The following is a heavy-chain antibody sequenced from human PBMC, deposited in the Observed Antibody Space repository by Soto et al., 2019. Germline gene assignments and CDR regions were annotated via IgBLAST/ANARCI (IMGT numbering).Heavy chain of an antibody. CDR2: ISAYNGNT. CDR3: ARAKGTGYYYYYGMDV. V-gene: IGHV1-18*01. Sequence: QIQLVQSGAEVKKPGASVKVSCKASGYTFTSYGISWVRQAPGQGLEWMGWISAYNGNTNYAQKLQGRVTMTTDTSTSTAYMELRSLRSDDTAVYYCARAKGTGYYYYYGMDVWGQGTTVTGSS. J-gene: IGHJ6*02. D-gene: IGHD1-1*01. CDR1: GYTFTSYG.